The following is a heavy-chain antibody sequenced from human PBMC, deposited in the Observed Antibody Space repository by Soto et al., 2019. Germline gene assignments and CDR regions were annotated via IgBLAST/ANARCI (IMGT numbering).Heavy chain of an antibody. D-gene: IGHD1-1*01. CDR2: IKQDGSEQ. J-gene: IGHJ6*02. CDR1: GFTFSNYW. CDR3: LREVYEERQRQYYYFGMDV. V-gene: IGHV3-7*01. Sequence: PGGSLRLSCTASGFTFSNYWMTWVRQVPGKGLEWVDNIKQDGSEQTYAPSVKGRFTMSRDNAKNSLYLQMNSPRDDDAAVYYCLREVYEERQRQYYYFGMDVWGQGTTVTVSS.